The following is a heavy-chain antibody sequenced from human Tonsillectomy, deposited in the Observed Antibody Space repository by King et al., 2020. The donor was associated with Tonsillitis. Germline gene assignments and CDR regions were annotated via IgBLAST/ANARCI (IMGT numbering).Heavy chain of an antibody. CDR2: IYWGDDK. CDR1: GFSLSSTEVG. V-gene: IGHV2-5*02. D-gene: IGHD3-3*02. Sequence: ITLKESGPTLVKPTQTLTLTCTFSGFSLSSTEVGVGWIRQPPGKALEWLGVIYWGDDKRYRPSLKSRLTITKETSKNQVVFTMTNMDPADTATYYCAHTSPILRTIDYWGQGTLVTVSS. CDR3: AHTSPILRTIDY. J-gene: IGHJ4*02.